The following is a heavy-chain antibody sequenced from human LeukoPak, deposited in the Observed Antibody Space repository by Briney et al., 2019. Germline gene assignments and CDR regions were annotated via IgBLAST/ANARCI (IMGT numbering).Heavy chain of an antibody. CDR2: IIPIFGTA. V-gene: IGHV1-69*05. Sequence: ASVKVSCKASGGTFSSYAISWVRQAPGQGLEWMGGIIPIFGTANYAQKFQGRVTITTDESTSTAYMELSSLRSEDTAVYYCARDRGSGWYWFDYWGQGTLVTVSS. CDR3: ARDRGSGWYWFDY. J-gene: IGHJ4*02. CDR1: GGTFSSYA. D-gene: IGHD6-19*01.